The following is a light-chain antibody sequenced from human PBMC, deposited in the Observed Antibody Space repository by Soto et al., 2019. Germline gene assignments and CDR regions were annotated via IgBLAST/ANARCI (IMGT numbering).Light chain of an antibody. CDR2: EVN. J-gene: IGLJ1*01. V-gene: IGLV2-8*01. CDR3: SSYAGSSNV. Sequence: QSVLTQPPSASGSPGQSVAICCTGTSXDVGGYNYVSWYQQHPGKAPKLMIYEVNKRPSGVPDRFSGSKSGNTASLTVSGLQAEDEADYYCSSYAGSSNVFGTLTKVTVL. CDR1: SXDVGGYNY.